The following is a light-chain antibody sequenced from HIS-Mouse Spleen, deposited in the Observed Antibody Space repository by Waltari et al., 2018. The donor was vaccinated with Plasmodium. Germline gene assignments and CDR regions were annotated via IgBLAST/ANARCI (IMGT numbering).Light chain of an antibody. J-gene: IGKJ2*01. CDR2: AAS. CDR1: QGIRND. V-gene: IGKV1-6*01. CDR3: LQDYNYPYT. Sequence: AIQMTHPPSSLSASVGDGITITCRASQGIRNDLGWYQQKPGKAPKLLISAASSLQSGVPSRFSGSGSGTDFTLTISSLQPEDFATYYCLQDYNYPYTFGQGTKLEIK.